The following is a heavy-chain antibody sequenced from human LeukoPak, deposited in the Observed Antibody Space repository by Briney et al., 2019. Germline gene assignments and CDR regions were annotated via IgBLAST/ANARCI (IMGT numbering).Heavy chain of an antibody. J-gene: IGHJ6*02. Sequence: GASVKVSCKASGYTFTSYYMHWVRQAPGQGLECMGIINPSGGSTSYAQKFQGRVTMTRDTSTSTVYMELSSLRSEDTAVYYCARSFGRPDYYYYGMDVWGQGTTVTVSS. V-gene: IGHV1-46*01. CDR2: INPSGGST. CDR3: ARSFGRPDYYYYGMDV. D-gene: IGHD2-2*01. CDR1: GYTFTSYY.